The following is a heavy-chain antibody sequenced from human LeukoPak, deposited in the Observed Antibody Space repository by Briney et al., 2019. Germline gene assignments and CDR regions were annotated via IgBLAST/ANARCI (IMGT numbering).Heavy chain of an antibody. Sequence: GGSLRLSCEASGFTFDDYGMSWVRQLPGKGLEWVSGINRNGDSTDYAGSVKGRFTISRDHAKNSHFLQMNSLRVEDTALYYCARGFRNGPFDCWGQGTLVTVSS. CDR2: INRNGDST. V-gene: IGHV3-20*04. CDR3: ARGFRNGPFDC. CDR1: GFTFDDYG. D-gene: IGHD2-8*01. J-gene: IGHJ4*02.